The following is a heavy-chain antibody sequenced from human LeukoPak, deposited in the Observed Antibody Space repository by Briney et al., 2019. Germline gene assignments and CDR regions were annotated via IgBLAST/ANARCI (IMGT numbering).Heavy chain of an antibody. J-gene: IGHJ4*02. D-gene: IGHD6-19*01. Sequence: SETLSLTCTVSGGSISSYYWSWIRQPPGKGLEWTGNIYYTGSTSYNPSLKSRVTISVDTSKNQFSLKLTSVTAADTAVYYCARYHSSGLVYWGQGTLVTVSS. V-gene: IGHV4-59*08. CDR3: ARYHSSGLVY. CDR1: GGSISSYY. CDR2: IYYTGST.